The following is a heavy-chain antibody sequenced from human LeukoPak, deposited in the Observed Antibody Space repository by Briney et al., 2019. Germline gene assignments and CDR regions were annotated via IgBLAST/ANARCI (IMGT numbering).Heavy chain of an antibody. J-gene: IGHJ4*02. CDR1: GYSFTSYW. V-gene: IGHV5-51*01. D-gene: IGHD3-10*01. CDR3: ARLLLWFGELSGFDY. CDR2: IYPGDSDT. Sequence: GESLKISCKGSGYSFTSYWIGWVRQMPGKGLEWMGIIYPGDSDTRYSPSFQGQVTISADKSISTAYLQWSSLKASDTAMYYCARLLLWFGELSGFDYWGQGTLATVSS.